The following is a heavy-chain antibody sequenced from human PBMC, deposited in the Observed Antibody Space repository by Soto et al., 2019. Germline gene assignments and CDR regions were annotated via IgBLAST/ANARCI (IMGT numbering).Heavy chain of an antibody. V-gene: IGHV3-30*03. Sequence: GGSLRLSCAASGFTFSTYGMHWVRQAPGKGLEWVAFISNDGSNKYYADSVKGRFTISRDNSKNTLYLQMNSLRAEDTAVYYCARPEDSSGFYPFDYWGQGTLVTVSS. CDR2: ISNDGSNK. CDR1: GFTFSTYG. D-gene: IGHD3-22*01. CDR3: ARPEDSSGFYPFDY. J-gene: IGHJ4*02.